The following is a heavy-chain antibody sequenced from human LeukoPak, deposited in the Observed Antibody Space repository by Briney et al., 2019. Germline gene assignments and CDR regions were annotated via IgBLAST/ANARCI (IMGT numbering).Heavy chain of an antibody. CDR2: IYTSGST. CDR1: GGSLSRYY. V-gene: IGHV4-4*07. Sequence: SETLSLTRTVSGGSLSRYYWSWIRPPAGKGLEWIGRIYTSGSTNYNPSLKSRVTMSVDTSKNQFSLKLSSVTAADTAVYFCARDIIDFCSGLNWFDPWGQGTLVTVSS. J-gene: IGHJ5*02. D-gene: IGHD3-3*01. CDR3: ARDIIDFCSGLNWFDP.